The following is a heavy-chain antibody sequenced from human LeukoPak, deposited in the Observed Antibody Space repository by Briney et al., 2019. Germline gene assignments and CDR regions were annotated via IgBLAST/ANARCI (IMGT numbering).Heavy chain of an antibody. CDR1: GGPISSGDYY. CDR3: AGGHIDDY. J-gene: IGHJ4*02. V-gene: IGHV4-30-4*01. Sequence: SETLSLTCTVSGGPISSGDYYWSWIRQPPGKGLEWIGYIYYSGSTYYNPSLKSRVTMSVDTSKNQFSLKLSSVTAADTAVYYCAGGHIDDYWGQGTLVTVSS. CDR2: IYYSGST.